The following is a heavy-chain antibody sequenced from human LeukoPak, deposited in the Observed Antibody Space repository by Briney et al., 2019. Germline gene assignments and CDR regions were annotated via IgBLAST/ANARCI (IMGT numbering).Heavy chain of an antibody. Sequence: SETLSLTCAVYGGSFSGYYWSWIRQPPGKGLEWIGEINHSGSTNYNPSLKSRVTISVDTSKNQFSLKPSSVTAADTAVYYCARASRQFMVRAKMNYYYYMDVWGKGTTVTVSS. J-gene: IGHJ6*03. CDR1: GGSFSGYY. CDR2: INHSGST. V-gene: IGHV4-34*01. CDR3: ARASRQFMVRAKMNYYYYMDV. D-gene: IGHD3-10*01.